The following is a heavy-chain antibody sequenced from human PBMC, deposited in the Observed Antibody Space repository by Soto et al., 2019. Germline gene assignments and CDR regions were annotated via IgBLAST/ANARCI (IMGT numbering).Heavy chain of an antibody. CDR1: GFTFSSYW. J-gene: IGHJ3*02. D-gene: IGHD6-13*01. CDR2: IKQDGSEK. V-gene: IGHV3-7*05. CDR3: ARDGLDSSSWYGAFDI. Sequence: GGSLRLSCAASGFTFSSYWMSWVRQAPGKGLEWVANIKQDGSEKYYVDSVKGRFTISRDNAKNSLYLQMNSLRAEDTAVYYCARDGLDSSSWYGAFDIWGQGTMVTVSS.